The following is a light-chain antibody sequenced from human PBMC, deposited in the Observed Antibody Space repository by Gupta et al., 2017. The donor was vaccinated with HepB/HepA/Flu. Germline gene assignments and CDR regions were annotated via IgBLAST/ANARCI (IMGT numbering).Light chain of an antibody. CDR2: TSS. J-gene: IGKJ1*01. CDR1: QGISSW. Sequence: DIPLTQSPSPLSSSLGDRVTITCRASQGISSWLAWYQQKPGKAPKLLIYTSSSLESGVPSRFSGSGSGTEFTLTISSLQPDDFATYYCQQHNSYSWTFGQGTKVEIK. CDR3: QQHNSYSWT. V-gene: IGKV1-5*03.